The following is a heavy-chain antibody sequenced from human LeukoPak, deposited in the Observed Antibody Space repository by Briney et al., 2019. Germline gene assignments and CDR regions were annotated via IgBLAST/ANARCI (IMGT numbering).Heavy chain of an antibody. V-gene: IGHV1-2*02. D-gene: IGHD3-3*01. CDR1: GYTFTGYY. J-gene: IGHJ3*02. CDR3: AREGPYDFWSGSDI. CDR2: INPNSGGT. Sequence: ASVKVSCKASGYTFTGYYMHWVRQAPGQGLEWMGWINPNSGGTNYAQKFQGRVTMTRDTSISTAYMELSRLRSDDTAVYYCAREGPYDFWSGSDIWGQGTMVTVSS.